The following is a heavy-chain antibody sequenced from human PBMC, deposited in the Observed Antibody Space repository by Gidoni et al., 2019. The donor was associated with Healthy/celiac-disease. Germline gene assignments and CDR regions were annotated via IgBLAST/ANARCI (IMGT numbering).Heavy chain of an antibody. J-gene: IGHJ6*02. CDR3: ARGPYYDSLTGYRYYYYGMDV. CDR1: GYTFTSYD. CDR2: MNPNRGNT. V-gene: IGHV1-8*01. D-gene: IGHD3-9*01. Sequence: QVQLVQSGAEVKKPGASVKVSCKASGYTFTSYDINWVRQATGQGLEWMGWMNPNRGNTGYAQKFQGRVTMTRNTSISTAYMELSSLRSEDTAVYYCARGPYYDSLTGYRYYYYGMDVWGQGTTVTVSS.